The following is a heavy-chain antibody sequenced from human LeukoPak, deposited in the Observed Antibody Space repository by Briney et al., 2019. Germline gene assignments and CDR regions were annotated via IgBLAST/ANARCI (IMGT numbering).Heavy chain of an antibody. Sequence: TSETLSLTCTVSGGSISSGGYYWSWIRQHPGKGLEWIGEINHSGSTNYNPSLKSRVTISVDTSKNQFSLKLSSVTTADTAVYYCASSGLRYFDWLSSYYFDYWGQGTLVTVS. D-gene: IGHD3-9*01. V-gene: IGHV4-39*07. J-gene: IGHJ4*02. CDR3: ASSGLRYFDWLSSYYFDY. CDR2: INHSGST. CDR1: GGSISSGGYY.